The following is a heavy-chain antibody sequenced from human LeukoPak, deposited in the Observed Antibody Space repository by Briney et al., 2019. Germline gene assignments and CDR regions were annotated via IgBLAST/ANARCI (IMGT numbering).Heavy chain of an antibody. CDR2: ISSSSSYI. D-gene: IGHD1-26*01. CDR3: ASSLGAKGAFDI. V-gene: IGHV3-21*01. Sequence: GGSLRLSCAASGFTFSSYSMNWVRQAPGKGLEWVSSISSSSSYIYYADSVKGRFTISRDSAKNSLYLQMNSLRAEDTAVYYCASSLGAKGAFDIWGQGTMVTVSS. CDR1: GFTFSSYS. J-gene: IGHJ3*02.